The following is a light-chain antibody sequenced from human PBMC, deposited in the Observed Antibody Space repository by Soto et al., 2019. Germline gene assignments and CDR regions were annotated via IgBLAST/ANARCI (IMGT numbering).Light chain of an antibody. CDR3: RSYTSSSTPYV. Sequence: QSVLTQPASVSGSPGQSITISCTGTSSDVGGYNYVSWYQQHPGKAPKLMIYDVSNRPSGVSNRFSGSKSGNTASLTISGLQAEDESDYYCRSYTSSSTPYVFGTGPKVTVL. V-gene: IGLV2-14*01. CDR1: SSDVGGYNY. CDR2: DVS. J-gene: IGLJ1*01.